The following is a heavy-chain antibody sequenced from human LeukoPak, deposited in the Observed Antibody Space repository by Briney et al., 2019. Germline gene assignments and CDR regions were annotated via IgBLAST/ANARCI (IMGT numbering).Heavy chain of an antibody. CDR3: ASDDVDTAMVDYNWFDP. Sequence: GASVKVSCKASGGTFSSYAISWVRQAPRQGLEWMERIIPTFGTANYAQKSQGRVTITTDESTSTAYMELSSLRSEDTAVYYCASDDVDTAMVDYNWFDPWGQGTLVTVSS. J-gene: IGHJ5*02. CDR1: GGTFSSYA. CDR2: IIPTFGTA. V-gene: IGHV1-69*05. D-gene: IGHD5-18*01.